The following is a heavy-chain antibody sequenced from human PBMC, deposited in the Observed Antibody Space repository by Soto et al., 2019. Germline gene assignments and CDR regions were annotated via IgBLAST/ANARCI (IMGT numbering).Heavy chain of an antibody. CDR2: IVVGSGNT. Sequence: GASVKVSCKASGFTFTSSAVQWVRQARGQRLEWIGWIVVGSGNTNYAQKFQERVTITRDTSKNQFSLSLTSVTAADTAVYYCARGRGYSYGLDPWGQGTLVTVSS. CDR1: GFTFTSSA. D-gene: IGHD5-12*01. CDR3: ARGRGYSYGLDP. J-gene: IGHJ5*02. V-gene: IGHV1-58*01.